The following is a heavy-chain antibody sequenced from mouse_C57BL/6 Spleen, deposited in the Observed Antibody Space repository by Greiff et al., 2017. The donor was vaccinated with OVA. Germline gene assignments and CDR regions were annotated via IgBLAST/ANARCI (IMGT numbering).Heavy chain of an antibody. CDR2: ISYDGSN. J-gene: IGHJ3*01. Sequence: EVQLQQSGPGLVKPSQSLSLTCSVTGYSITSGYYWNWIRQFPGNKLEWMGYISYDGSNNYNPSLKNRISITRDTSKNQFFLKLNSVTTEDTATYYCARGGEYDYEFAYWGQGTLVTVSA. V-gene: IGHV3-6*01. CDR3: ARGGEYDYEFAY. D-gene: IGHD2-4*01. CDR1: GYSITSGYY.